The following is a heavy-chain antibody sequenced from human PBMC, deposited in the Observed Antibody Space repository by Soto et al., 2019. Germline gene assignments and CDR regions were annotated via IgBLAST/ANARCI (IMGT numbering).Heavy chain of an antibody. V-gene: IGHV3-9*01. CDR3: AKDTLGYGSEPADMDV. D-gene: IGHD3-10*01. Sequence: EVQLVESGGGLVQPGRSLRLSCAASGFTFDDYAMHWVRQAPGKGLEWVSGISWNSGSIGYADSVKGRFTISRDNAKNSLYLQMNSLRAEDTALYCCAKDTLGYGSEPADMDVWGQGTTVTVSS. CDR1: GFTFDDYA. CDR2: ISWNSGSI. J-gene: IGHJ6*02.